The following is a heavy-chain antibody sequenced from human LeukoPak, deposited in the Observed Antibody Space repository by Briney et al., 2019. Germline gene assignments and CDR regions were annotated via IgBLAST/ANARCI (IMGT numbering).Heavy chain of an antibody. CDR1: GFTLSSYS. J-gene: IGHJ4*02. D-gene: IGHD6-19*01. V-gene: IGHV3-21*01. CDR2: ISSSSSYI. Sequence: GGSLRLSCAASGFTLSSYSMNWVRQAPGKGLEWVSSISSSSSYIYYADSVKGRFTISRDNAKNSLYLQMNSLRAEDTAVYYCARASSSGWYVPFDYWGQGTLVTVSS. CDR3: ARASSSGWYVPFDY.